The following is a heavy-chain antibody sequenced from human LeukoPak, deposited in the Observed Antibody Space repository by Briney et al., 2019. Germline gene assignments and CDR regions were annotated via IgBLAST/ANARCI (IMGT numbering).Heavy chain of an antibody. Sequence: ASVKVSCKASGYTFTSYGISWVRQAPGQGLEWMGWISAYNGNTNYAQKLQGRVTMTTDTSTSTAYMELRSLRSDDTAVYYCARDSLYCSSISCYTFDYWGQGTLVTVSS. CDR1: GYTFTSYG. J-gene: IGHJ4*02. D-gene: IGHD2-2*02. V-gene: IGHV1-18*01. CDR3: ARDSLYCSSISCYTFDY. CDR2: ISAYNGNT.